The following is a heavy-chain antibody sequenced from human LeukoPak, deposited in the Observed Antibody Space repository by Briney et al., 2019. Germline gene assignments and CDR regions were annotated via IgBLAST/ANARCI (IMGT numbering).Heavy chain of an antibody. J-gene: IGHJ4*02. CDR1: GYIFTSYW. V-gene: IGHV5-51*01. D-gene: IGHD3-9*01. CDR3: ARNYDILTGPDY. Sequence: XGSLEISGQGSGYIFTSYWIGWVRRVPGKGLEWMGIIYPGDSDTRYSPSFQGQVTISADKSISTAYLQWSSLKASDTAMYYCARNYDILTGPDYWGQGTLVTVSS. CDR2: IYPGDSDT.